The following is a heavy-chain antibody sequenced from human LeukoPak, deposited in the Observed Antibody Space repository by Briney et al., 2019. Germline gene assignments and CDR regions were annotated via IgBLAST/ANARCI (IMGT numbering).Heavy chain of an antibody. J-gene: IGHJ4*02. CDR1: GGSISSYF. CDR2: IHTSGNT. CDR3: ARSGYSGYDYYY. Sequence: SETLSLTCTVSGGSISSYFWSWIRQPAGKGLEWIGRIHTSGNTNYNPSLKSRVTISVDTSKNQFSLKLSSVTAADTAVYYCARSGYSGYDYYYWGQGTLVTVSS. V-gene: IGHV4-4*07. D-gene: IGHD5-12*01.